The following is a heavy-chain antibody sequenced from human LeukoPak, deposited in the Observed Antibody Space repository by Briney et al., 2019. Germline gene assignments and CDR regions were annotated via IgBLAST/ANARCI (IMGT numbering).Heavy chain of an antibody. CDR3: ARGRYSIYDTLFDY. J-gene: IGHJ4*02. V-gene: IGHV4-34*01. Sequence: SETLSLTCAVYGGSFSGYYWSWIRQPPGRGLEWIGEINHSGSTNYNPSLKSRVTISVDTSKNQFSLKLSSVTAADTVAYYCARGRYSIYDTLFDYWGQGTLVTVSS. CDR2: INHSGST. CDR1: GGSFSGYY. D-gene: IGHD4-11*01.